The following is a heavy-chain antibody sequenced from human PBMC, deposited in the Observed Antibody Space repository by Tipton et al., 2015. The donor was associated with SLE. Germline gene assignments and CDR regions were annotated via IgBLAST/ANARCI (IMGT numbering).Heavy chain of an antibody. CDR1: DDSISSGDYY. CDR2: MFGSAIR. V-gene: IGHV4-61*02. Sequence: LRLSCTVSDDSISSGDYYWSWIRQPAGKGLEWIGRMFGSAIRDYNPSLKSRVTISLATSKNQFSLKLTSMTAADTAVYYCARYTVGTMEDPWGQGILVTVSS. D-gene: IGHD4-11*01. J-gene: IGHJ5*02. CDR3: ARYTVGTMEDP.